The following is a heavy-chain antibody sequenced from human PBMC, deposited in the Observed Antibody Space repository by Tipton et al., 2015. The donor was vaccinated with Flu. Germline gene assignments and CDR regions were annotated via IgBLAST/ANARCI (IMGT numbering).Heavy chain of an antibody. V-gene: IGHV1-18*01. Sequence: QLVQSGAEVKKPGASVKDSCKASGYNFTSYGISWVRQAPGQGLARMGWISAYNGNKNYAQKLQGRVTMTTDTSTSTAYMELRSLTSDHTAVYCCARGRPLVPVLVVRGDAVDIWGQGTMVAVYS. J-gene: IGHJ3*02. D-gene: IGHD3-10*01. CDR2: ISAYNGNK. CDR3: ARGRPLVPVLVVRGDAVDI. CDR1: GYNFTSYG.